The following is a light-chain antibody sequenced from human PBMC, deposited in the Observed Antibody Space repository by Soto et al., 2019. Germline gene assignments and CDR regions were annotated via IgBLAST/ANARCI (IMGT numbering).Light chain of an antibody. Sequence: DIQMTQSPSTLSASVGDRVTITCRASQSISRSLAWYQQKPGKAPSLLIYDASSLEGGVPSRLRGSGSGTELTLTITNLKPADFETYYCQQYSDFLISFGPGTKVDIK. CDR3: QQYSDFLIS. CDR2: DAS. V-gene: IGKV1-5*01. CDR1: QSISRS. J-gene: IGKJ3*01.